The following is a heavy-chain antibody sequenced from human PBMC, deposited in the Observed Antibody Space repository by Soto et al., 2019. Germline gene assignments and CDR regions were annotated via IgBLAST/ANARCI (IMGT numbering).Heavy chain of an antibody. CDR1: GYSFTSYW. D-gene: IGHD3-22*01. J-gene: IGHJ3*02. V-gene: IGHV5-51*01. Sequence: GASLKISCKGSGYSFTSYWIGWVRQMPGKGLEWMGIIYPGDSDTRYSPSFQGQVTISADKSISTAYLQWSSLKASDTAMYYCARPIGDYYDSSGPNDAFDIWGQGTMVTVSS. CDR2: IYPGDSDT. CDR3: ARPIGDYYDSSGPNDAFDI.